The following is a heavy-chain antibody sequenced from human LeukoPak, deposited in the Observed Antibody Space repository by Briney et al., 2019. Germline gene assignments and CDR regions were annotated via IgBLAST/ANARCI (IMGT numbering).Heavy chain of an antibody. CDR1: GVILSSHG. CDR3: ARDRGNDSFDS. J-gene: IGHJ4*02. Sequence: GGSLRLSCVASGVILSSHGMHWFRQAPGKGLEWITYICSDGNSQFYADSMRGRFTVSRDNSKNTVYLQINSLRVEDTAVYYCARDRGNDSFDSWGQGTLVIVSS. CDR2: ICSDGNSQ. V-gene: IGHV3-33*01.